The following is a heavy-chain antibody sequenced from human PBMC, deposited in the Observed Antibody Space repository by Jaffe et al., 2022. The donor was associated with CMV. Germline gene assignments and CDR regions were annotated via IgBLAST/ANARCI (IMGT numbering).Heavy chain of an antibody. CDR1: GGSISSSSYY. CDR2: IYYSGST. J-gene: IGHJ4*02. V-gene: IGHV4-39*01. Sequence: QLQLQESGPGLVKPSETLSLTCTVSGGSISSSSYYWGWIRQPPGKGLEWIGSIYYSGSTYYNPSLKSRVTISVDTSKNQFSLKLSSVTAADTAVYYCARQGGMTTVTASFDYWGQGTLVTVSS. CDR3: ARQGGMTTVTASFDY. D-gene: IGHD4-17*01.